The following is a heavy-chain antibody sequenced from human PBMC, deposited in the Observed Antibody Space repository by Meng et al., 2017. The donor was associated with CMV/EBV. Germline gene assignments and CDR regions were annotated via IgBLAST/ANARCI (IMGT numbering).Heavy chain of an antibody. Sequence: GESLKISCAASGFTFSNAWMSWVRQAPGKGLEWVGRIKSKTDGGTTDYAAPVKGRFTISRDDSKNTLYLQMNSLRAEDTAVYYCARDVVGAEAYFDYWGQGTLVTVSS. J-gene: IGHJ4*02. D-gene: IGHD1-26*01. CDR2: IKSKTDGGTT. V-gene: IGHV3-15*01. CDR1: GFTFSNAW. CDR3: ARDVVGAEAYFDY.